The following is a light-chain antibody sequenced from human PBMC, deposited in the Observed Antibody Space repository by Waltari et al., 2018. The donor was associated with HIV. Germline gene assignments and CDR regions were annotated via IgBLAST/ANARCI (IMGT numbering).Light chain of an antibody. CDR3: SSYTSSSPPYVV. CDR2: EVS. CDR1: SSDVGGYNS. Sequence: QSALTQPASVSGSPGQSITISCTGTSSDVGGYNSVSWYQQHPGKAPKLMIYEVSNRPSGVSTRFSGSKSGNTASLTISGLQAEDEADYYCSSYTSSSPPYVVFGGGTKLTVL. V-gene: IGLV2-14*01. J-gene: IGLJ2*01.